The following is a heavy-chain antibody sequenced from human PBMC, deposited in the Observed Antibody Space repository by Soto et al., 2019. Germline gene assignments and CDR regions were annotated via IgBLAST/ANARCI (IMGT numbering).Heavy chain of an antibody. CDR3: ARQNYGSGSTYFDY. Sequence: SETLSLTCTVSGGSISSYYWSWIRQPPGKGLEWIGYIYYSGSTNYNPSLKSRVTISVDTPKNQFSLKLNSMTAADTAVYYCARQNYGSGSTYFDYWGQGTLVTVSS. D-gene: IGHD3-10*01. CDR2: IYYSGST. CDR1: GGSISSYY. V-gene: IGHV4-59*08. J-gene: IGHJ4*02.